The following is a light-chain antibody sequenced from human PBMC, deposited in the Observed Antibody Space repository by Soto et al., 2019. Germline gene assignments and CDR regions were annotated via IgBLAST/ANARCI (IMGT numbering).Light chain of an antibody. V-gene: IGKV1-27*01. Sequence: DIQMTQSPSSLSASVGDRVTITCRASQGISNYLAWYQQKPGKVPKLLIYAASTLESGVPSRFSGSGSGTDFTLNISSLQPEDVATYYCQKYNSAHQTCGQGPKVDIK. CDR2: AAS. J-gene: IGKJ1*01. CDR3: QKYNSAHQT. CDR1: QGISNY.